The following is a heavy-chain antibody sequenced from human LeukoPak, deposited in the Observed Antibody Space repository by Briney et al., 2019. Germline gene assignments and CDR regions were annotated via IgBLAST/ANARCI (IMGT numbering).Heavy chain of an antibody. D-gene: IGHD3-10*01. CDR2: ISWNSGSI. CDR1: GFTFDDYA. J-gene: IGHJ4*02. CDR3: AKDKAYYYGSGSYYKGGFDY. Sequence: PGGSLRLSCAASGFTFDDYAMHWVRQAPGKGLEWVSGISWNSGSIAYADSVKGRFTISRDNAKNSLYLQMNSLRAEDTALYYCAKDKAYYYGSGSYYKGGFDYWGQGTLVTVSS. V-gene: IGHV3-9*01.